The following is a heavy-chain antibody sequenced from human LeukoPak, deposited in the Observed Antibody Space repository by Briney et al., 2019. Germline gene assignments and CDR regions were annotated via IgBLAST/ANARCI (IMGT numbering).Heavy chain of an antibody. V-gene: IGHV4-34*01. J-gene: IGHJ4*02. Sequence: SETLSLTCAVYGGSFSGYYWSWIRQPPGKGLEWIGEINHSGSTNYNPSLKSRVTISVDTSKNQFSLKLSSVTAADTAVYYCARRAPVLRYFDYWGQGTLVTVSS. CDR1: GGSFSGYY. CDR2: INHSGST. D-gene: IGHD3-9*01. CDR3: ARRAPVLRYFDY.